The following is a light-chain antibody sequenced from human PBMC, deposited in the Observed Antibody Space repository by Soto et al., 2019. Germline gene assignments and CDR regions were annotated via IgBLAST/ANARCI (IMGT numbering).Light chain of an antibody. CDR2: DAS. CDR3: QQYQSYFLT. J-gene: IGKJ3*01. CDR1: RSISRS. V-gene: IGKV1-5*01. Sequence: DIQMTQSPSTLSASVGDRVTITCRASRSISRSLAWYQQKSGKAPKLLIYDASSLESGVPSWFSGSGFGTEFTLTISGLQPDDFATYYCQQYQSYFLTFGPGTTVDMK.